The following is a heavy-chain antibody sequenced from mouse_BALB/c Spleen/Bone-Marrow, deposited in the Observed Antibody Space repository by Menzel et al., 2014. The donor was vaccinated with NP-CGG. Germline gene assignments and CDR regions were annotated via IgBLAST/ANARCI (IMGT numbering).Heavy chain of an antibody. CDR1: GFTFSDYY. D-gene: IGHD2-3*01. Sequence: EVQLVESGGGLVQPGGSLKLSCATSGFTFSDYYMYWVRQTPEKRLEWVAYISNGGGSTYYPDTVKGRSTISRDNAKNTLYLQMSRLKSEDTAMYYCARHDGYRTWFAYWGQGTLVTVSA. V-gene: IGHV5-12*02. J-gene: IGHJ3*01. CDR2: ISNGGGST. CDR3: ARHDGYRTWFAY.